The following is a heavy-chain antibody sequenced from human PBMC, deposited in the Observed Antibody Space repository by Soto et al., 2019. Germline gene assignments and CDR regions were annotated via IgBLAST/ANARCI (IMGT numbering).Heavy chain of an antibody. D-gene: IGHD2-15*01. J-gene: IGHJ4*02. CDR1: GGTLDSDT. CDR3: ARKHCSVGACYFDF. Sequence: QVQLVQSGAEVKKPGSSVKVSCRASGGTLDSDTITWVRQAPGHGLEWMGGIVPVLGTASFAQKFQGRITITADESTSTEYMELGSLRSEDTAVYFCARKHCSVGACYFDFWGQGTLVTVSS. CDR2: IVPVLGTA. V-gene: IGHV1-69*01.